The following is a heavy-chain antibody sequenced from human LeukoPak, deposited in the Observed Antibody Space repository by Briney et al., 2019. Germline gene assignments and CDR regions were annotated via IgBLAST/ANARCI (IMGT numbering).Heavy chain of an antibody. V-gene: IGHV4-39*07. CDR1: GGSISSSSYY. CDR2: IYYSGST. J-gene: IGHJ5*02. CDR3: ARDSNWFDP. Sequence: SETLSLTCTVSGGSISSSSYYWGWIRQPPGKGLEWIGSIYYSGSTYYNPSLKSRVTISVDTSKNQFSLKLSSVTAADTAVYYCARDSNWFDPWGQGTLVTVSS.